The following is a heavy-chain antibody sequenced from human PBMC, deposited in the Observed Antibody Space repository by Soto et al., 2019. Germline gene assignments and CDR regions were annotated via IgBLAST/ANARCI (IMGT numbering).Heavy chain of an antibody. D-gene: IGHD3-16*01. CDR2: ISTSGSTI. V-gene: IGHV3-48*03. J-gene: IGHJ4*02. Sequence: GGSLRLSCAASGFTFKNFEMNWVRQAPGRGLEWVSYISTSGSTIYYADSVKGRFTISRDNAKNSLYLQMNSLRAEDTAVYYCARDGGFMGDYWGQGALITVSS. CDR1: GFTFKNFE. CDR3: ARDGGFMGDY.